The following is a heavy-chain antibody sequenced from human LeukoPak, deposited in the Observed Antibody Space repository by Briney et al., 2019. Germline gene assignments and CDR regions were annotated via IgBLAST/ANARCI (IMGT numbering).Heavy chain of an antibody. D-gene: IGHD1-7*01. J-gene: IGHJ3*02. CDR2: IYYSGST. CDR3: ARKRHNWNYRDAFDI. V-gene: IGHV4-61*05. Sequence: SETLSLTCTVSGGSISSSNYYWGWIRQPPGKGLEWIGYIYYSGSTNYSPSLKSRVTISVDTSKNQFSLKLSSVTAADTAVYYCARKRHNWNYRDAFDIWGQGTMVTVSS. CDR1: GGSISSSNYY.